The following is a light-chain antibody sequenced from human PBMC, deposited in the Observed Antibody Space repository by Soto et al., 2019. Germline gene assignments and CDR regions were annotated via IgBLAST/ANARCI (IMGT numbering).Light chain of an antibody. CDR3: QQYGSSPFIN. V-gene: IGKV3-20*01. CDR2: GAS. CDR1: QSVSSSY. J-gene: IGKJ5*01. Sequence: EIVLTQSPGTLSLSPGERATLSCRASQSVSSSYLAWYQQKPGQAPRLLIYGASSRATGIPDRFSGSGSGTDFTLTISRLEHEEGELYYCQQYGSSPFINFGQGTRLEIK.